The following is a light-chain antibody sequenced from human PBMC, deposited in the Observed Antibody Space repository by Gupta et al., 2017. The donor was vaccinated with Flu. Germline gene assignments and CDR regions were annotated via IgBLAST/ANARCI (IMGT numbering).Light chain of an antibody. J-gene: IGKJ4*01. Sequence: DIQMTQSPSSLSASVGDRVTITCRASQSISSYLNWYQQTPGKAPKFLIYSASNLQNGVSSRFSGSGSGTDFTLTISNLQPEDFATYYCQQSYTTPLTLGGGTKVEIK. CDR1: QSISSY. CDR3: QQSYTTPLT. CDR2: SAS. V-gene: IGKV1-39*01.